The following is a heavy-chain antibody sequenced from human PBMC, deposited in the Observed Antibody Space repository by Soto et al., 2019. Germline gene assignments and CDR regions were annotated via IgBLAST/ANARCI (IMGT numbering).Heavy chain of an antibody. CDR3: AKSHKLQGLLYSVSFAHARSYYNERGL. V-gene: IGHV3-23*01. CDR2: ISGSGGST. CDR1: GFTFSSYA. J-gene: IGHJ2*01. Sequence: GGSLRLSCAASGFTFSSYAMSWVRQAPGKGLEWVSAISGSGGSTYYADSVKGRFTISRDNSKNTLYLQMNSLRAEDTAVYYCAKSHKLQGLLYSVSFAHARSYYNERGLWG. D-gene: IGHD3-16*02.